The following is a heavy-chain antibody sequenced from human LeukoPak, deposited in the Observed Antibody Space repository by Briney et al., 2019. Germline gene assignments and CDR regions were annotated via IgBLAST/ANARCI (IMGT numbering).Heavy chain of an antibody. CDR3: ARRRISWDAFDI. V-gene: IGHV3-11*01. CDR2: ISSSGSTI. D-gene: IGHD1-14*01. Sequence: GGSLRLSCAASGFTFSNAWMSWIRQAPGKGLEWVSYISSSGSTIYYADSVKGRFTISRDNAKNSLYLQMNSLRAEDTAVYYCARRRISWDAFDIWGQGTMVTVSS. J-gene: IGHJ3*02. CDR1: GFTFSNAW.